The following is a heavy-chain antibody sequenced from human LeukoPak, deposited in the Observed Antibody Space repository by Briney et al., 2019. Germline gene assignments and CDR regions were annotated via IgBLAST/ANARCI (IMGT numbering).Heavy chain of an antibody. CDR3: ASSGPSTLTVFEFDY. V-gene: IGHV3-21*04. CDR2: ISSSSSYI. Sequence: PGGSLRLSCAASGFTFSSYSMNWVRQAPGKGLEWVSSISSSSSYIYYADSVKGRFTISRDNSKNTLYLQMNSLRAEDTAVYYCASSGPSTLTVFEFDYWGQGTLVTVSS. CDR1: GFTFSSYS. D-gene: IGHD1-14*01. J-gene: IGHJ4*02.